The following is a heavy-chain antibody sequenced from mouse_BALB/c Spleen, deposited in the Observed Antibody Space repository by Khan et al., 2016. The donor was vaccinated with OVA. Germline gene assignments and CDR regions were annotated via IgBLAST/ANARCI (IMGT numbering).Heavy chain of an antibody. CDR1: GYTFTSYT. Sequence: QVRLQQSGAELARPGASVKMSCKASGYTFTSYTIHWIKLRPGQGLEWIGYINPSNGYTNYNQKFRDKATLTADKSSTTAYMQLSSLTSDDSEVYNCVRDGAYHRNDGWFAYWGQGTLVTVSA. CDR2: INPSNGYT. V-gene: IGHV1-4*01. D-gene: IGHD2-14*01. J-gene: IGHJ3*01. CDR3: VRDGAYHRNDGWFAY.